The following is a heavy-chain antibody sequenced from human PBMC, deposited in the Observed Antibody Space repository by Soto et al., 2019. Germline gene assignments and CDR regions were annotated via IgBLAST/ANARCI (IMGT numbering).Heavy chain of an antibody. D-gene: IGHD4-17*01. CDR2: IYYAGTT. V-gene: IGHV4-59*12. CDR3: ARETYGDYVGYFDP. CDR1: GGSINNYY. Sequence: SETLSLTCSVSGGSINNYYWSWIRQPPGKGLECIGYIYYAGTTTYNPSLKSRVTISVDRSKNQFSLKLSSVTAADTAVYYCARETYGDYVGYFDPWGQGTLVTVSS. J-gene: IGHJ5*02.